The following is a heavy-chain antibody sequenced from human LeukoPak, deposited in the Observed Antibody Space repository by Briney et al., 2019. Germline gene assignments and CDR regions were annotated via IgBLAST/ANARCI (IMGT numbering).Heavy chain of an antibody. D-gene: IGHD2-2*01. Sequence: SETLSLTCAVYGGSFSGYYWSWIRQPPGKGLEWIGEINHSGSTNYNPSLKSRVTISVDTSKNQFSLKLCSVTAADTAVYYCARDYCSSTSCYHYYGMDVWGQGTTVTVSS. J-gene: IGHJ6*02. V-gene: IGHV4-34*01. CDR1: GGSFSGYY. CDR2: INHSGST. CDR3: ARDYCSSTSCYHYYGMDV.